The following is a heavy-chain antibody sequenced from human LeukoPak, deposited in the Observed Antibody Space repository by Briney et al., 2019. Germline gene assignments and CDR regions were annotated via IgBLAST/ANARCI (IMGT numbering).Heavy chain of an antibody. J-gene: IGHJ5*01. CDR3: SRDDGITGTTYDS. Sequence: GASVKVSCKXSGGTFSSYTISWVRQSPGQGLEWMGRIIPILGIANYSQKFQGRVTITADKSTRTAYMALSSLRSEDTAGYCFSRDDGITGTTYDSWGQGTLVTVSS. CDR1: GGTFSSYT. V-gene: IGHV1-69*04. CDR2: IIPILGIA. D-gene: IGHD1-7*01.